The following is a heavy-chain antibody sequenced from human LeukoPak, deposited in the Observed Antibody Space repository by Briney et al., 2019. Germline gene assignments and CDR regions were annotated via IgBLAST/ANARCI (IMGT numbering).Heavy chain of an antibody. D-gene: IGHD2-15*01. CDR1: GFTFSSFA. CDR2: ISGSGGST. CDR3: AKTQGYYDA. V-gene: IGHV3-23*01. J-gene: IGHJ5*02. Sequence: PGGSLRLSCAASGFTFSSFAMSWVRRAPGKGLEWVSGISGSGGSTYYAGSVRGRFTISRDNSKNTLYLQMNSLRADDTAVYYCAKTQGYYDAWGQGALVTVSS.